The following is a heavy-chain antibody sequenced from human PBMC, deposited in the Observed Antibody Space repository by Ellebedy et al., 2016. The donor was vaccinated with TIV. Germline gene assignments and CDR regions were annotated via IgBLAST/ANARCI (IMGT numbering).Heavy chain of an antibody. CDR3: ARNSRYGSGSYGVYAFDI. CDR2: IDWDDDK. CDR1: GFSLSTSGMC. D-gene: IGHD3-10*01. Sequence: SGPTLVXPTQTLTLTCTFSGFSLSTSGMCVSWIRQPPGKALEWLALIDWDDDKYYSTSLKTRLTISKDTSKNQVVLTMTNMDPVDTATYYCARNSRYGSGSYGVYAFDIWGQGTMVTISS. V-gene: IGHV2-70*01. J-gene: IGHJ3*02.